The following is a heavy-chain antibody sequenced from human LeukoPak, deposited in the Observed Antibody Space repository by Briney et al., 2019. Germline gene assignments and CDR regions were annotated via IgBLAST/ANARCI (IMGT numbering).Heavy chain of an antibody. D-gene: IGHD4-11*01. J-gene: IGHJ4*02. CDR2: ISSSSSYI. V-gene: IGHV3-21*01. CDR1: GFTFSSYS. CDR3: ARADQQYYFDY. Sequence: GGSLRLSCAASGFTFSSYSMNWVRQAPGKGLEWISSISSSSSYIYYADSVKGRFTISRDNAKNSLYLQMNSLRAEDTAVYYCARADQQYYFDYWGQGTLVTVSS.